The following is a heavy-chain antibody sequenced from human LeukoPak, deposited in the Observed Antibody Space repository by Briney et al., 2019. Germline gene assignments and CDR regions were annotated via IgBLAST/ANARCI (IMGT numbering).Heavy chain of an antibody. D-gene: IGHD6-19*01. V-gene: IGHV3-48*01. Sequence: GGSLRLSCAASGFTFSSYSMNWVRQAPGKGLEWVSYISSSSSTIYYADSVKGRFTISRDNAKNSLYLQMNSLRAEDTAVYYCARWYQQWLVKGFDAFDIWGQGTMVTVSS. J-gene: IGHJ3*02. CDR1: GFTFSSYS. CDR2: ISSSSSTI. CDR3: ARWYQQWLVKGFDAFDI.